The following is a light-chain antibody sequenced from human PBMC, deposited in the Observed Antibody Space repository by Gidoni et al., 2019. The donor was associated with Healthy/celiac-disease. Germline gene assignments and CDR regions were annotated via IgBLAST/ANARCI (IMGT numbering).Light chain of an antibody. J-gene: IGKJ4*01. V-gene: IGKV1-9*01. CDR2: AAS. CDR3: QQLNSHPLT. CDR1: QDISSY. Sequence: DIQLTQSPSFLSASVGDRVTITCWASQDISSYLAWYQQKPGKAPKLLIYAASTLQSGVPSRFSGSGSGTEFTLTISSLQPEDIATYYCQQLNSHPLTFGGGTKVEIK.